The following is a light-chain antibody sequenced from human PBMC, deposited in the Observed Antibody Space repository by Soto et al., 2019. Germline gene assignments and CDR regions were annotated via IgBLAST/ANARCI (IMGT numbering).Light chain of an antibody. Sequence: QSVLTQPPSVSGAPGQRVTISCTGSSSNIGAGYDVHWYKQLPGTAPKLLIYGNSNRPSGVPDRFSGSKSVTSASLAITGLQAEDEADDYCQSYDSSLSGSRVFGGGTQLTVL. J-gene: IGLJ3*02. V-gene: IGLV1-40*01. CDR3: QSYDSSLSGSRV. CDR1: SSNIGAGYD. CDR2: GNS.